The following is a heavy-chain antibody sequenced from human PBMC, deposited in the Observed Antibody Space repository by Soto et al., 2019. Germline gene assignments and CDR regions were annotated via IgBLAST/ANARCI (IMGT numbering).Heavy chain of an antibody. CDR1: GFPFANFL. V-gene: IGHV3-49*03. J-gene: IGHJ1*01. CDR3: IGSFPF. Sequence: GGSLRLSCTGSGFPFANFLMSWFRQAPGKGLEWVGFIRSQPYGGTTQYAAPVRGRFTISRDDSKGIAYLQMNSLKSEDSGVYYRIGSFPFWGQGTLVTVST. CDR2: IRSQPYGGTT. D-gene: IGHD3-10*01.